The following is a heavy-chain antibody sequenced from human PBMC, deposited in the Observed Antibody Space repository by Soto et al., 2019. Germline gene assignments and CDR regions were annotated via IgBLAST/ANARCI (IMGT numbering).Heavy chain of an antibody. J-gene: IGHJ4*02. V-gene: IGHV1-18*01. CDR2: ISTDKGNT. Sequence: GASVKVSCKASGYSFTTYGMTWARQAPGQGLEWMGWISTDKGNTKYAQNFQSRATLTTDTSTSTAYMELRSLRSDDTAVYYCARDRDWNLDYWGQGTLVTVSS. CDR1: GYSFTTYG. CDR3: ARDRDWNLDY. D-gene: IGHD1-1*01.